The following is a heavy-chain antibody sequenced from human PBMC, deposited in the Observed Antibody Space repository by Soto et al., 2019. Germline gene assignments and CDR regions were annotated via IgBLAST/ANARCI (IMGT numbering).Heavy chain of an antibody. CDR3: ARKTPYYSSGGNWFDP. D-gene: IGHD6-19*01. V-gene: IGHV4-31*03. Sequence: PSETLSLTCTVSGGSISSGGYYWSWIRQHPGKGLEWIGYIYYSGSTYYNPSLKSRVTISVDTSKNQFSLKLSSVTAADTAVYYCARKTPYYSSGGNWFDPWGQGTLVTVSS. J-gene: IGHJ5*02. CDR1: GGSISSGGYY. CDR2: IYYSGST.